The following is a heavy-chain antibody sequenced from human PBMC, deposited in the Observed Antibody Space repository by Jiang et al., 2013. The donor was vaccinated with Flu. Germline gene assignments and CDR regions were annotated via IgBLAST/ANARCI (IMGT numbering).Heavy chain of an antibody. V-gene: IGHV3-30*18. D-gene: IGHD2-2*01. Sequence: QLLESGGGVVQPGRSLRLSCAASGFIFSSYGIHWVRQAPGKGLEWVAVTSYDGRDNFYADSVKGRFTISRDNSMNTLYLQMNSLTPEDTAVYYCAKDEEYCSGTSCLPGYYYYYGMDFWGQGTTVTVSS. CDR3: AKDEEYCSGTSCLPGYYYYYGMDF. J-gene: IGHJ6*02. CDR2: TSYDGRDN. CDR1: GFIFSSYG.